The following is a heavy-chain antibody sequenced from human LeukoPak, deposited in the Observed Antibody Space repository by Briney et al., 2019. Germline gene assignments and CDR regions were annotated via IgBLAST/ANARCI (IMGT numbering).Heavy chain of an antibody. CDR1: GFTFSSYA. J-gene: IGHJ4*02. D-gene: IGHD5-18*01. CDR2: ISGSGGST. CDR3: AKDGPRIGRGYSYGYYFDY. V-gene: IGHV3-23*01. Sequence: PGGSLRLSCAASGFTFSSYAMSWVRQAPGRGLEWVSAISGSGGSTYYADSVKGRFTISRDNFKNTLYLQMNSLRAEDTAVYYCAKDGPRIGRGYSYGYYFDYWGQGTLVTVSS.